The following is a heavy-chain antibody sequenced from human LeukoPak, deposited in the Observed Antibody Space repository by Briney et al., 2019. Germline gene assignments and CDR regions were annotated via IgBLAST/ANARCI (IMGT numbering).Heavy chain of an antibody. D-gene: IGHD4-17*01. CDR2: IRNDGRNK. CDR1: IFRFSSYG. V-gene: IGHV3-30*02. Sequence: GGSLRLSCVASIFRFSSYGMHWVRQAPGKGLEWVAFIRNDGRNKYYAGSVKGRFTISRDNSKNTLYLQMNSLRADDTAKYYCAKDLNYGDLFDYWGQGTLVTVSS. CDR3: AKDLNYGDLFDY. J-gene: IGHJ4*02.